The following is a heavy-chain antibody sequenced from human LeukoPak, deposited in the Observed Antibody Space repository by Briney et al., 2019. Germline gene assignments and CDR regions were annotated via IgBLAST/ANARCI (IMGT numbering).Heavy chain of an antibody. J-gene: IGHJ4*02. CDR3: TTYRVGEQWMIPNY. D-gene: IGHD6-19*01. CDR2: IKTKTDGGTP. Sequence: GGSLRLSCVASGFALSSAWMSWVRQAPGKGLEWVGRIKTKTDGGTPDYAAPVKGRFTISRDDSRNTLYLQMNSLKTEDTAVYYCTTYRVGEQWMIPNYWGQGTLVTVSS. V-gene: IGHV3-15*01. CDR1: GFALSSAW.